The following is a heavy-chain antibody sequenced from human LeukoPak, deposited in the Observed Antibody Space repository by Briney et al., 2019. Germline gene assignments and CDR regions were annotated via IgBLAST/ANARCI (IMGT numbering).Heavy chain of an antibody. CDR2: ISGSGGST. V-gene: IGHV3-23*01. D-gene: IGHD3-10*01. CDR1: GFTFSSYG. J-gene: IGHJ5*02. Sequence: GGSLRLSCAASGFTFSSYGMSWVRQAPGKGLEWVSAISGSGGSTYYADSVKGRFTISRDNSKNTLYLQMNSLRAEDTAVYYCAEKRLLWSLDPWGQGTLVTVSS. CDR3: AEKRLLWSLDP.